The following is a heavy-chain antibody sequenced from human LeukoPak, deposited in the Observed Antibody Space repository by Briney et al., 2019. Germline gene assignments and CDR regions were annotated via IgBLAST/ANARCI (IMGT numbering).Heavy chain of an antibody. J-gene: IGHJ4*02. V-gene: IGHV1-2*02. CDR2: INPNSGGT. D-gene: IGHD3-10*01. CDR3: ARAMGITMVRGVIGY. CDR1: GYTFTGYY. Sequence: ASVKVSCKASGYTFTGYYMHWVRQDPGQGLEWMGWINPNSGGTNYAQKFQGRVTMTRDTSISTAYMELSRLRSDDTAVYYCARAMGITMVRGVIGYWGQGTLVTVSS.